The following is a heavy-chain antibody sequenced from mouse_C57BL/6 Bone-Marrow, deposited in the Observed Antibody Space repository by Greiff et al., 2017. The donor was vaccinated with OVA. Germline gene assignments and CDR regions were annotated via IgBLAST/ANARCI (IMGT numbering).Heavy chain of an antibody. D-gene: IGHD2-3*01. J-gene: IGHJ4*01. V-gene: IGHV1-53*01. CDR2: INPSNGGT. Sequence: QVQLKQPGTELVKPGASVKLSCKASGYTFTSYWMHWVKQRPGQGLEWIGNINPSNGGTNYNEKFKSKATLTVDKSSSPAYMQISCLTSEDSAVYDCARSDGYPFYAMDVWGKGTSVTVSA. CDR3: ARSDGYPFYAMDV. CDR1: GYTFTSYW.